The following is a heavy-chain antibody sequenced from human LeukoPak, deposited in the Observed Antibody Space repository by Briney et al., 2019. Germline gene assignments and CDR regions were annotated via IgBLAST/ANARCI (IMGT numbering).Heavy chain of an antibody. V-gene: IGHV1-3*03. Sequence: GASVKVSCKASGYTFTSYYMHWVRQAPGQRLEWMGWINAGNGDTKYSQDFQGRVTFTRDTVASTAYMELGSLGFDDMGVYYCAKGGIGYYYYHLDVWGKGTIVTVSS. CDR1: GYTFTSYY. CDR3: AKGGIGYYYYHLDV. D-gene: IGHD2-21*01. CDR2: INAGNGDT. J-gene: IGHJ6*03.